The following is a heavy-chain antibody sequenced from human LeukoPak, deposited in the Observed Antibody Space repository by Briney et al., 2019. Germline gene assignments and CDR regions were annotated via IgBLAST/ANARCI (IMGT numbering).Heavy chain of an antibody. CDR2: IYYSGST. CDR1: GGSISSSSYY. CDR3: ARAELFYYDCSGYLFQH. Sequence: SETLSLTCTVSGGSISSSSYYWGWIRQPPGKGLEWIGSIYYSGSTYYNPSLKSRVTISVDTSKNQFSLKLSSVTAADTAVYYCARAELFYYDCSGYLFQHWGQGTLVTVSS. D-gene: IGHD3-22*01. J-gene: IGHJ1*01. V-gene: IGHV4-39*07.